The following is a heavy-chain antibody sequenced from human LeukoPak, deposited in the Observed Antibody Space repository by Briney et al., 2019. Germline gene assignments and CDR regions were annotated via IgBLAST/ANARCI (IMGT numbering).Heavy chain of an antibody. V-gene: IGHV3-64D*09. CDR3: VKDFDICWSGDTCYTPEYVQH. CDR1: GFTFSNYA. D-gene: IGHD2-15*01. CDR2: INSKGGST. Sequence: LTGGSLRLSCSASGFTFSNYAMHWVRQAPGKGLEYDSYINSKGGSTYYADSVKGKLTISIDNSKNSLYLQKSSLRTEDTTVYSCVKDFDICWSGDTCYTPEYVQHWGQGNLVTVSS. J-gene: IGHJ1*01.